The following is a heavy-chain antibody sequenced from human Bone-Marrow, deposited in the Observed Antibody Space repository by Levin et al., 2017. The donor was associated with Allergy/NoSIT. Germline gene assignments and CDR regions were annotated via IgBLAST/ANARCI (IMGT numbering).Heavy chain of an antibody. Sequence: GGSLRLSCAASGFIVSKNYMSWVRQAPGKGLECVSVIYRDGSTKYADSVKGRFTISRDNSKNTLFLQMNTLGAEDTAVYYCVRDGGDRDGEEGYWGQGTLVTVSS. CDR3: VRDGGDRDGEEGY. CDR1: GFIVSKNY. J-gene: IGHJ4*02. D-gene: IGHD2-21*02. V-gene: IGHV3-53*01. CDR2: IYRDGST.